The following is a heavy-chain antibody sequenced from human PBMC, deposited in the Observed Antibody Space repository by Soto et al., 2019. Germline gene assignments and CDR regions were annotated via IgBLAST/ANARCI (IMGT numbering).Heavy chain of an antibody. Sequence: PGGSLRLSCAASGFTVSSNYMSWVRQAPGKGLEWVSVIYSGGSTYYADSVKGRFTISRDNSKNTLYLQMNSLRAEDTAVYYCGKIQDCGGVSCYFEVFEFWGNGTLVPVSS. CDR2: IYSGGST. D-gene: IGHD2-15*01. V-gene: IGHV3-66*01. CDR1: GFTVSSNY. J-gene: IGHJ3*01. CDR3: GKIQDCGGVSCYFEVFEF.